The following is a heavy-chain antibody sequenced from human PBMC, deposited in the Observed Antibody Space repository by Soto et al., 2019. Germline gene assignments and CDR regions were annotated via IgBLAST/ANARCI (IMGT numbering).Heavy chain of an antibody. CDR3: ARDLRDSGYGQGYYYMDV. Sequence: EVQLVESGGGLVQPGGSLRLSCAAFGFTFSSYWMHWFRKAPGKGLVWVSRINSDGSSTSYADSVKGRFTISRDNAKNTLYLQMNSLRAEDTAVYYCARDLRDSGYGQGYYYMDVWGKGTTVTVSS. CDR1: GFTFSSYW. CDR2: INSDGSST. V-gene: IGHV3-74*01. J-gene: IGHJ6*03. D-gene: IGHD5-12*01.